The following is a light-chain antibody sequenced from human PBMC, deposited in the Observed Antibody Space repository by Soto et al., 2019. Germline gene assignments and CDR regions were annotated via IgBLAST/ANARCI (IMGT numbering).Light chain of an antibody. CDR3: SSYSSSGSPYV. V-gene: IGLV2-14*03. Sequence: QSVLTQPASVSGSPGQSITISCTGTSSDVGGYNYVSWYQQYPGKAPKFLIYDVSNRPSGVSNRFSGSKSGNTASLTISGLQAEDEGDDYCSSYSSSGSPYVFGTGTKLTVL. J-gene: IGLJ1*01. CDR2: DVS. CDR1: SSDVGGYNY.